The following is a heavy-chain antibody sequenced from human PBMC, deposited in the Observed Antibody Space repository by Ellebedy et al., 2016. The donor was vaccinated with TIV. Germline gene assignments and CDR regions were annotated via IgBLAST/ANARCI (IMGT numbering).Heavy chain of an antibody. V-gene: IGHV3-11*06. D-gene: IGHD6-19*01. J-gene: IGHJ3*02. CDR2: ISSSTGNT. CDR3: ARDFEYSSGWNGNAFDI. CDR1: GFTFSDYQ. Sequence: GESLKISCAASGFTFSDYQMSWIRQAPGKGPEWLSRISSSTGNTNYADSVKGRFIISRDNARKSLYLQMNSLRAEDTAVYYCARDFEYSSGWNGNAFDIWGQGTMVTVSS.